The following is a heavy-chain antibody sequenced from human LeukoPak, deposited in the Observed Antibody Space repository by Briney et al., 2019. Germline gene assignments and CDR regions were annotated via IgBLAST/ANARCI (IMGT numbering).Heavy chain of an antibody. CDR1: GFTFDKYR. Sequence: GGSLRVSCAASGFTFDKYRMSWVRQAPGKGLEWVATVNADGGKTYYADSVKGRFTISRDNSKSTLIIQMNSLRVEDTALYYCTKRVKYGGPWEHFADWGQGTLVPVS. CDR2: VNADGGKT. CDR3: TKRVKYGGPWEHFAD. D-gene: IGHD1-1*01. J-gene: IGHJ4*02. V-gene: IGHV3-23*01.